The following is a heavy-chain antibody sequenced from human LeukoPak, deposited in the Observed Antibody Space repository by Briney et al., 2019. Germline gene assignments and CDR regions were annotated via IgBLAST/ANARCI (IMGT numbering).Heavy chain of an antibody. CDR3: ARSRGGSSSGVGDNFDH. Sequence: GGSLRLSCAASGFTFSRSWMHWVRQGPGKGLVWVSRINSDGSSTRYADFVKGRFTISRDNAKNTLYLQMNSLRSEVTALYYCARSRGGSSSGVGDNFDHWGQGTLVTVSS. J-gene: IGHJ4*02. CDR1: GFTFSRSW. D-gene: IGHD6-6*01. V-gene: IGHV3-74*01. CDR2: INSDGSST.